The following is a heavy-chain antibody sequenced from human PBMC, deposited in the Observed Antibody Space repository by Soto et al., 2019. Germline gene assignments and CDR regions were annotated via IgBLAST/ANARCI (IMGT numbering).Heavy chain of an antibody. CDR1: GFTFSSYA. Sequence: GGSLRLSCAASGFTFSSYAMSWVRQAPGKGLEWVSAISGSGGSTYYADSVKGRFTISRDNSKNTLYLQMNSLRAEDTAVYYCAKDVRAAGTMDGMDVWGQGTTVTVSS. CDR2: ISGSGGST. D-gene: IGHD3-10*02. V-gene: IGHV3-23*01. CDR3: AKDVRAAGTMDGMDV. J-gene: IGHJ6*02.